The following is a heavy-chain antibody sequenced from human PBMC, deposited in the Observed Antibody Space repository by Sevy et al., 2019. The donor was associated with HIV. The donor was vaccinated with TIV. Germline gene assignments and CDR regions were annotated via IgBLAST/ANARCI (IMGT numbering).Heavy chain of an antibody. CDR2: INHSGST. CDR1: GGSFSGYY. Sequence: SETLSLTCAVYGGSFSGYYWSWIRQPPGKGLEWIGEINHSGSTNYNPSLKSRVTTSVDTSKNQFSLKLSSVTAADTAVYYCARHCGGTSCSHAFDIWGQGTMVTVSS. V-gene: IGHV4-34*01. J-gene: IGHJ3*02. D-gene: IGHD2-2*01. CDR3: ARHCGGTSCSHAFDI.